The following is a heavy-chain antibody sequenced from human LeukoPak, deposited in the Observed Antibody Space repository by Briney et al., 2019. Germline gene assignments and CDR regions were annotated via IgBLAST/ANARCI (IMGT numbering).Heavy chain of an antibody. J-gene: IGHJ5*02. CDR2: INHSGST. CDR1: GGSFSGYY. CDR3: ARDYGGSSNWFDP. Sequence: SETLSLTCAVYGGSFSGYYWSWIRQPPGKGLEWIGEINHSGSTNYNPSLKSRVTISVDTSKNQFSLKLSSVTAADTAVYCCARDYGGSSNWFDPWGQGTLVTVSS. D-gene: IGHD4-23*01. V-gene: IGHV4-34*01.